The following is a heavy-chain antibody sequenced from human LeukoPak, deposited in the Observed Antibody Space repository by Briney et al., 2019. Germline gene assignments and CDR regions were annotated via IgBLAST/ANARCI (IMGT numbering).Heavy chain of an antibody. CDR2: IKQDGSEK. CDR3: ARVGTHPLTAMVFSFDY. V-gene: IGHV3-7*01. J-gene: IGHJ4*02. D-gene: IGHD5-18*01. CDR1: GFTFSTYW. Sequence: GGSLRLSCAASGFTFSTYWMSWVRQAPGKGLEWGANIKQDGSEKYYVDSVKGRFTISRDNAKNSLYLQMNSLRAEDTAVYYCARVGTHPLTAMVFSFDYWGQGTLVTVSS.